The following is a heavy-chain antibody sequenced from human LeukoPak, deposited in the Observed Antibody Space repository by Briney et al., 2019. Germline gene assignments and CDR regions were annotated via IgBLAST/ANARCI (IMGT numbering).Heavy chain of an antibody. CDR3: AREGFGEKTESANDY. V-gene: IGHV1-2*02. CDR1: GYTFIGYY. CDR2: INPNSGDT. J-gene: IGHJ4*02. Sequence: GASVKVSCKASGYTFIGYYMHWVRQAPGQGLEWMGWINPNSGDTKYAQKFQGRVTMTRDTSISTAYMELSRLRSDDTAVYYCAREGFGEKTESANDYWGQGTLVTVSS. D-gene: IGHD3-10*01.